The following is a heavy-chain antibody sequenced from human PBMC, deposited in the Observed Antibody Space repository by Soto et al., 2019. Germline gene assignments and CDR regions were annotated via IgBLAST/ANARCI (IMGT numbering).Heavy chain of an antibody. V-gene: IGHV2-5*02. Sequence: PTLVNPTQTLTLTCTFSGFSLSTTGVGVGWIRQPPGKALEWLALIYWDDDKRYNPSLNSRLTITKDTSKNQVVLAMTNMDPVDTATYYCVQSRCGGDCLQSYSSHSYYGLDVWGQGTTVTVSS. CDR1: GFSLSTTGVG. CDR3: VQSRCGGDCLQSYSSHSYYGLDV. J-gene: IGHJ6*02. CDR2: IYWDDDK. D-gene: IGHD2-21*02.